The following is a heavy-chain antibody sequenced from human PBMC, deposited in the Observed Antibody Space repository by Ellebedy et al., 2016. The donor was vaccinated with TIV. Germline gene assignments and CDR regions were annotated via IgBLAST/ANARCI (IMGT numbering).Heavy chain of an antibody. CDR1: GFTFSSTA. V-gene: IGHV3-23*01. J-gene: IGHJ3*02. CDR2: FGVSGDTT. Sequence: GESLKISCAASGFTFSSTAMSWVRQAPGKGLEWVSGFGVSGDTTYYADSVKGRFTISRDNSKNTLYLQMSSLRAEDTAIYYCAKDQVGGHGRWVFDIWGQGTVVTVSS. CDR3: AKDQVGGHGRWVFDI. D-gene: IGHD3-16*01.